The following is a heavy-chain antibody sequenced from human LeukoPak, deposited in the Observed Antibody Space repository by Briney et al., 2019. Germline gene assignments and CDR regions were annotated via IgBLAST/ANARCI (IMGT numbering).Heavy chain of an antibody. V-gene: IGHV4-59*08. D-gene: IGHD3/OR15-3a*01. CDR3: ARFWTAEGLQH. Sequence: SETLSLTCTVSGGSISSYYWSWIPQPPGKGLEWIGYIYYSGSTNYNPSLKSRVTISVDTSKNQFSLKLSSVTAADTAVYYCARFWTAEGLQHWGQGTLVTVSS. CDR1: GGSISSYY. CDR2: IYYSGST. J-gene: IGHJ1*01.